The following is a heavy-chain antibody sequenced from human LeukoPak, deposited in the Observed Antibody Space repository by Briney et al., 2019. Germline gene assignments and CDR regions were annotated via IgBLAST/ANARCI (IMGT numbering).Heavy chain of an antibody. V-gene: IGHV4-59*01. D-gene: IGHD6-19*01. CDR3: ARESLAWGSGWAYYYYYGMDV. CDR2: IYYSGRT. CDR1: GGSISSYY. J-gene: IGHJ6*02. Sequence: PSETLSLTCTVSGGSISSYYWSWIRQPPGKGLGWVGYIYYSGRTNYNPSLKSRVTISVDTSKNQFSLKLSSVTAADTAVYDCARESLAWGSGWAYYYYYGMDVWGQGTTVTVSS.